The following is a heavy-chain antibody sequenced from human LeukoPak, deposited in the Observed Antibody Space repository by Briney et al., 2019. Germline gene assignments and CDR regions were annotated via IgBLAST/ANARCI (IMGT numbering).Heavy chain of an antibody. V-gene: IGHV4-34*01. CDR1: GGSFSGYY. J-gene: IGHJ4*02. CDR2: INHSGST. CDR3: ASLYYYGSGSYYNDY. Sequence: SSETLSLTCAVYGGSFSGYYWSWIRQPPGKGLEWIGEINHSGSTYYNPSLKSRVTISVDRSKNQFSLKLSSVTAADTAVYYCASLYYYGSGSYYNDYWGQGTLVTVSS. D-gene: IGHD3-10*01.